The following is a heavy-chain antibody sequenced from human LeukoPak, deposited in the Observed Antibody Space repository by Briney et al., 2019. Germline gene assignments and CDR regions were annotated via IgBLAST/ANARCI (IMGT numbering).Heavy chain of an antibody. CDR3: ARAIAPYNWNYVWFDP. CDR1: GYSFTSLW. Sequence: GESLKISCKGSGYSFTSLWIGWVRQMPGKGLEWMGMISPADSNARYSPSFQGQVTFSADKSINTAYLQWSSLRASDTAIYYCARAIAPYNWNYVWFDPWGQGTLVTVSS. V-gene: IGHV5-51*01. J-gene: IGHJ5*02. CDR2: ISPADSNA. D-gene: IGHD1-7*01.